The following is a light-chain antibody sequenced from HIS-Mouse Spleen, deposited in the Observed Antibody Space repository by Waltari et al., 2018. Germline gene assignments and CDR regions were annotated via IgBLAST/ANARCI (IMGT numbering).Light chain of an antibody. Sequence: QSALTQPASVSGSPGQSLTISCTGTSSDVGGYNYVSWYQQHPGKAPKLMIYEVSNRPSGVSNRFSGSKSGNTASLTISGLQAEDEADYYCSSYTSSSIPLFGGGTKLTVL. V-gene: IGLV2-14*01. J-gene: IGLJ3*02. CDR3: SSYTSSSIPL. CDR1: SSDVGGYNY. CDR2: EVS.